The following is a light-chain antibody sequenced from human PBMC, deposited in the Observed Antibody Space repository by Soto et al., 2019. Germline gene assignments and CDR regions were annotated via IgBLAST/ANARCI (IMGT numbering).Light chain of an antibody. CDR3: QSFDSSLSGVV. J-gene: IGLJ2*01. CDR2: GNT. CDR1: SSNIGAGYD. V-gene: IGLV1-40*01. Sequence: QSVLTQPPSVSGAPGQKVTISCTGSSSNIGAGYDVHWYQQLPGTAPKLLIYGNTNRPSGVPDRFSGSKSATSASLVITGLQAEDEADYYCQSFDSSLSGVVFGGGTKLTVL.